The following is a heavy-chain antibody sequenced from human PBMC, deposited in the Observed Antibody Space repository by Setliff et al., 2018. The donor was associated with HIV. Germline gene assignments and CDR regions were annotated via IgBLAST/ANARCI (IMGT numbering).Heavy chain of an antibody. V-gene: IGHV4-39*01. CDR2: IYYSGST. D-gene: IGHD5-12*01. CDR1: GGSISSNSYY. J-gene: IGHJ6*03. CDR3: ARQGGYSGYGFYYYYYYMDV. Sequence: SETLSLTCTVSGGSISSNSYYWGWIRQPPGKGLEWIGSIYYSGSTYYNPSLKSRVTISVDTSKNQFSLKLSSVTAADTAVYYRARQGGYSGYGFYYYYYYMDVWGKGTTVTVSS.